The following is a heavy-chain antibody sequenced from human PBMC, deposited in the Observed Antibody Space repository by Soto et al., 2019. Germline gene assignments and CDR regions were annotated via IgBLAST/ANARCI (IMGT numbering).Heavy chain of an antibody. D-gene: IGHD5-12*01. CDR1: GFTFSSYA. Sequence: QVQLVESGGGVVQPGRSLRLSCAASGFTFSSYAMHWVRQVPGKGLEWVAVISYDGSNKYYADSVKGRFTISRDNSKNTLYLQMNSLRAEDTAVYYCARPLWRDGYNWGYFDLWGRGTLVTVS. J-gene: IGHJ2*01. CDR2: ISYDGSNK. CDR3: ARPLWRDGYNWGYFDL. V-gene: IGHV3-30-3*01.